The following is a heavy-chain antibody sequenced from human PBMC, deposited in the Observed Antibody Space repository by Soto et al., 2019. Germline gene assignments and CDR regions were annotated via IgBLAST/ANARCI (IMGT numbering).Heavy chain of an antibody. CDR3: AREMVDIVVVVAATGWFDP. V-gene: IGHV3-11*01. J-gene: IGHJ5*02. D-gene: IGHD2-15*01. Sequence: PGGSLRLSCAASGFTFSDYYMSWIRQAPGKGLEWVSYISSSGSTMYYADSVKGRFTISRDNAKNSLYLQMNSLRAEDTAVYYCAREMVDIVVVVAATGWFDPWGQGTLVTVSS. CDR1: GFTFSDYY. CDR2: ISSSGSTM.